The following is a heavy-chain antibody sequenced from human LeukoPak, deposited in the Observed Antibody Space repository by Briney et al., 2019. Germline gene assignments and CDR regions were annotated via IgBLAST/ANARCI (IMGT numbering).Heavy chain of an antibody. CDR1: GFTFSSYA. Sequence: GGSLRLSCAASGFTFSSYAMSWVRQAPGKGLEWVSAISGSGGSTYYADSVKGRFTISRDNSKNTLYLQMNSLRAVDTAVYYCAKDRTVAGFYYFDYWGQGTLVTVSS. J-gene: IGHJ4*02. CDR3: AKDRTVAGFYYFDY. V-gene: IGHV3-23*01. CDR2: ISGSGGST. D-gene: IGHD6-19*01.